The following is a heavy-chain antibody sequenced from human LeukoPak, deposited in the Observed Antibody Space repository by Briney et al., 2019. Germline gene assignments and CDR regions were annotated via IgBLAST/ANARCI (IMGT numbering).Heavy chain of an antibody. D-gene: IGHD2-2*01. J-gene: IGHJ3*02. Sequence: SETLSLTCTVSGGSISSGDYYWSWIRQPPGKGREWIGYIYYSGSTYYNPSLKSRVTISVDTSKTQFSLKLSSVTAADTAVYYCARFIVVVPAAVDAFDIWGQGTMVTVSS. CDR1: GGSISSGDYY. CDR3: ARFIVVVPAAVDAFDI. CDR2: IYYSGST. V-gene: IGHV4-30-4*08.